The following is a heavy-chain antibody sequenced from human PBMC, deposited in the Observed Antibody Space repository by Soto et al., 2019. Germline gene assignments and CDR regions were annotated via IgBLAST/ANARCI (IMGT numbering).Heavy chain of an antibody. CDR2: ICYSGYT. CDR3: ARGPLVVLNYFES. V-gene: IGHV4-59*08. CDR1: GVPMSNYY. J-gene: IGHJ4*02. Sequence: SETLSLTCTISGVPMSNYYCSWFRQPPGKGLEWIGDICYSGYTRYNPSLRSRVTISLDKSKKQFSLKLSSVTAADTAMYFCARGPLVVLNYFESWGQGTLVTVSS.